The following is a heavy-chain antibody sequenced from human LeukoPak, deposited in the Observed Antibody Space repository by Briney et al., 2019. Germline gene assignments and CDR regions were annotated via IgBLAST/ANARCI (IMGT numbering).Heavy chain of an antibody. D-gene: IGHD3-10*01. CDR3: ASRRNYYGSGINYGMDV. J-gene: IGHJ6*02. Sequence: GASVKVSCKASGGTFSSYAISWVRQAPGQGLEWMGGIIPIFGTANYAQKFQGRVTITADESTSTAYMELGSLRSEDTAVYYCASRRNYYGSGINYGMDVWGQGTTVTVSS. CDR2: IIPIFGTA. CDR1: GGTFSSYA. V-gene: IGHV1-69*13.